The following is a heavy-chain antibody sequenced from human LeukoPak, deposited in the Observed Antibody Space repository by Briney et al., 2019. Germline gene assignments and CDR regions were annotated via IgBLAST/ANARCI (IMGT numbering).Heavy chain of an antibody. D-gene: IGHD3-22*01. CDR3: ARIPYDSSGEIDY. Sequence: GGSLRLSCAASGFTVSSNYMSWVRQAPGKGLEWVSVIYSGGSTYYADSVKGRFTISRDNSENTLYLQMNSLRAEDTAVYYCARIPYDSSGEIDYWGQGTLVTVSS. V-gene: IGHV3-53*01. J-gene: IGHJ4*02. CDR2: IYSGGST. CDR1: GFTVSSNY.